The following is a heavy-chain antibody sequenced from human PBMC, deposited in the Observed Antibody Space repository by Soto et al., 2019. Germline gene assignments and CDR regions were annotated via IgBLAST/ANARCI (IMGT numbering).Heavy chain of an antibody. D-gene: IGHD6-13*01. Sequence: ASVKVSCKVSGYTLTELSMHWVRQAPGKGLEWMGGFDPEDGETIYAQKFQGRVTMTEDTSTNTAYMELGSLRSDDTAVYYCARDSLYSSSWYYYYGMDVWGQGTTVTVSS. CDR1: GYTLTELS. V-gene: IGHV1-24*01. J-gene: IGHJ6*02. CDR3: ARDSLYSSSWYYYYGMDV. CDR2: FDPEDGET.